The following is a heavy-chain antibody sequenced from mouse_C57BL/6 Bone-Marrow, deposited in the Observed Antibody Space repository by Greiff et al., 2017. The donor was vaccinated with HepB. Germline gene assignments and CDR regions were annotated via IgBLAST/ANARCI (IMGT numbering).Heavy chain of an antibody. J-gene: IGHJ2*01. D-gene: IGHD3-1*01. CDR2: ISYDGSN. CDR1: GYSITSGYY. CDR3: ARGFFPYFDY. V-gene: IGHV3-6*01. Sequence: EVKLLESGPGLVKPSQSLSLTCSVTGYSITSGYYWNWIRQFPGNKLEWMGYISYDGSNNYNPSLKNRISITRDTSKNQFFLKLNSVTTEDTATYYCARGFFPYFDYWGQGTTLTVSS.